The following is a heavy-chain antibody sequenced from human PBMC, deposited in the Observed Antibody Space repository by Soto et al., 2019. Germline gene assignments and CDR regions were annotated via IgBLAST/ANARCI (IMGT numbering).Heavy chain of an antibody. CDR2: INPSGGSR. CDR3: AIGGVAVAHYDY. D-gene: IGHD6-19*01. Sequence: ASVKVSCKASGYTFTSYYMHWVRQAPGQGLEWMGIINPSGGSRSYAQKFQGRVTMTRDTSTSTVYMELSSLRSEDTAVYYCAIGGVAVAHYDYWGQGTLVTVSS. CDR1: GYTFTSYY. V-gene: IGHV1-46*01. J-gene: IGHJ4*02.